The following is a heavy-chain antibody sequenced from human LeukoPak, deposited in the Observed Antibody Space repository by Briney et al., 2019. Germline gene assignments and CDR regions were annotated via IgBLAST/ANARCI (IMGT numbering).Heavy chain of an antibody. D-gene: IGHD4-17*01. V-gene: IGHV3-30*03. CDR2: ISLNGGDT. CDR3: ARDPTTRSNRAQFYSDY. CDR1: GNYW. Sequence: GGSLRLSCAASGNYWMHWVRQAPGKGLEWVAVISLNGGDTNYAGSVKGRFTISRDNSKNTLYLQMNSLRAEDTAVYYCARDPTTRSNRAQFYSDYWGQGTLVIVSS. J-gene: IGHJ4*02.